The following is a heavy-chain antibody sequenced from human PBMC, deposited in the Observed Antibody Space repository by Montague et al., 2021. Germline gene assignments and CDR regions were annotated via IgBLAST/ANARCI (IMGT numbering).Heavy chain of an antibody. CDR2: ISYSGRT. J-gene: IGHJ3*02. CDR1: GGSISNYF. V-gene: IGHV4-59*13. Sequence: SETLSLTCTVSGGSISNYFWTWIRQPQGKGLEWIGFISYSGRTNFNPSLKSRVTISLDTSKNQFSLNLSSVTAADTAVYYCARDTTTDGFDIWGQGTMVTVSS. CDR3: ARDTTTDGFDI. D-gene: IGHD1-1*01.